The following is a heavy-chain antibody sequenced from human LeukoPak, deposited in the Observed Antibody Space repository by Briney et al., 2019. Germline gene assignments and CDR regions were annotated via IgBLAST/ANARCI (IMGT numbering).Heavy chain of an antibody. D-gene: IGHD3-16*02. Sequence: ASVRVSCKASGGTFSSYAISWVRQAPGQGLEWMGGIIPIFGTANYAQKFQGRVTITADESTSTAYMALSSLRSEDTAVYYCARSSTLGGVIVTPPYYWGQGTLVTVSS. CDR1: GGTFSSYA. V-gene: IGHV1-69*13. J-gene: IGHJ4*02. CDR3: ARSSTLGGVIVTPPYY. CDR2: IIPIFGTA.